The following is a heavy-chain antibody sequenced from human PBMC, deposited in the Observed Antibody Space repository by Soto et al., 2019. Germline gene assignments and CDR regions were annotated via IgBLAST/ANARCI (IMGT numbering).Heavy chain of an antibody. J-gene: IGHJ5*02. CDR1: GFTFSSYW. Sequence: EVQLVESGGGLVQPGGSLRLSCAASGFTFSSYWMSWVRQAPGKGLEWVANIKQDGSEKYYVDSVKGPFTISRDNAKNSLYLQMNSLRAEDTAVYYCARSNNYDFWSGYYPGWFDPWGQGTLVTVSS. D-gene: IGHD3-3*01. CDR2: IKQDGSEK. V-gene: IGHV3-7*01. CDR3: ARSNNYDFWSGYYPGWFDP.